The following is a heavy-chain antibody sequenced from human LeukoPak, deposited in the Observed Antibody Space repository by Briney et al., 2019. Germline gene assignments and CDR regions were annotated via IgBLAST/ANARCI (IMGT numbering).Heavy chain of an antibody. J-gene: IGHJ3*02. D-gene: IGHD6-13*01. CDR2: ISSSSSTI. CDR3: AKGSESVSWLDVFDI. Sequence: GGSLRLSCAASGFTFSSYSMNWVRQAPGKGLEWVSYISSSSSTIYYADSVKGRFTISRDNAKNSLYLQMNSLRPEDMALYYCAKGSESVSWLDVFDIWGQGTMVTVSS. CDR1: GFTFSSYS. V-gene: IGHV3-48*01.